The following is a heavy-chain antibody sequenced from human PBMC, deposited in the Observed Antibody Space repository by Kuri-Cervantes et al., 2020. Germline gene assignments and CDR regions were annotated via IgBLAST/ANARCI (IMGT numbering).Heavy chain of an antibody. CDR2: ISSSSSYI. Sequence: LSLTCAASGFTFSSYSMNWVRQAPGKGLEWVSSISSSSSYIYYADSVKGRFTISRDNAKNSLYLQMNSLRAEDTAVYYCAKSDYYDFWRYHYGMDVWGQGTTVTVSS. V-gene: IGHV3-21*01. CDR1: GFTFSSYS. D-gene: IGHD3-3*01. J-gene: IGHJ6*02. CDR3: AKSDYYDFWRYHYGMDV.